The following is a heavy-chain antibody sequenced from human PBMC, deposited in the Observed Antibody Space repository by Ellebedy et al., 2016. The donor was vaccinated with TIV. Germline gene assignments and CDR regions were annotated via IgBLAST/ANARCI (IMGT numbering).Heavy chain of an antibody. D-gene: IGHD4-17*01. CDR3: ARRASYGDYAVQVNPWFDP. V-gene: IGHV3-7*01. CDR1: GFNFRSYW. CDR2: IRQEGDEI. Sequence: GESLKISCAASGFNFRSYWMAWVRQAPGKGLEWVAKIRQEGDEIYYVESVKGRFTISRDNAKNSLFLQMDSLRVEDTAVYYCARRASYGDYAVQVNPWFDPWGQGTLVTVSS. J-gene: IGHJ5*02.